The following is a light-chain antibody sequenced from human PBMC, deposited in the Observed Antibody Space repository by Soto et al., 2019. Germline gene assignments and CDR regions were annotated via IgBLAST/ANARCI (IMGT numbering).Light chain of an antibody. V-gene: IGKV1-5*01. J-gene: IGKJ1*01. CDR3: QQYNDYWT. CDR1: QSISGW. CDR2: DSS. Sequence: DTQLTQSPSTLSASVGDRVTITCRASQSISGWLAWYQQKPGKAPTLLIYDSSTLESGVPSRFSGSGSGTEFTLSISSLQPDDFATYFCQQYNDYWTFGQGTKVDI.